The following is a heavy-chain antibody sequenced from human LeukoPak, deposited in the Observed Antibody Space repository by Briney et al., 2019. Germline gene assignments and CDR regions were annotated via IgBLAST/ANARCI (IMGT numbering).Heavy chain of an antibody. CDR2: IRYDGSNK. V-gene: IGHV3-30*02. CDR1: GFTFSSYG. J-gene: IGHJ4*02. D-gene: IGHD3-9*01. CDR3: ARDTYYDILTGPL. Sequence: GGSLRLSCAASGFTFSSYGMHWVRQAPGKGLEWVAFIRYDGSNKYYADSVKGRFTISRDNSKNTLYLQMNSLRAEDTAVYYCARDTYYDILTGPLWGQGTLVTVSS.